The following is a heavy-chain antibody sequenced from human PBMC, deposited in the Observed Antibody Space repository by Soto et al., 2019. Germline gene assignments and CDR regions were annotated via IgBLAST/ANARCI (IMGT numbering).Heavy chain of an antibody. J-gene: IGHJ4*02. CDR1: GFSFSMYW. D-gene: IGHD1-26*01. Sequence: EVQLVESGGGLVQPGGSLRLSCAASGFSFSMYWMSWVRQAPGKGLEWVANIKEDGSQKYYVDSVKGRFTISRDNAKNSLYLQMNSLRAEDTAVYYCARHQVGYRVTGYWGQGTLVTVSS. CDR2: IKEDGSQK. V-gene: IGHV3-7*01. CDR3: ARHQVGYRVTGY.